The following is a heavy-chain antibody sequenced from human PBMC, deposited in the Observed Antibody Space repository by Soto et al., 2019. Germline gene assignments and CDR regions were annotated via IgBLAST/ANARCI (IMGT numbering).Heavy chain of an antibody. J-gene: IGHJ4*01. CDR3: ARDQRYCRCGSCSYYFHY. CDR2: ISSSSSYI. CDR1: RITFSSYG. Sequence: GGYVRPSDRSSRITFSSYGIHRVRPARGKGLEWVSSISSSSSYIYYADSVKGRFTISRDNAKNSLYLQMNSLRAEDTAVYYCARDQRYCRCGSCSYYFHYW. D-gene: IGHD2-15*01. V-gene: IGHV3-21*01.